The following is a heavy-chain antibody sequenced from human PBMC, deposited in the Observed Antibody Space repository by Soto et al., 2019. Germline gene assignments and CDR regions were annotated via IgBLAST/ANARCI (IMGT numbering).Heavy chain of an antibody. J-gene: IGHJ4*02. CDR1: GFTFSSYG. CDR3: ARATGGTGWAWVDY. D-gene: IGHD6-19*01. Sequence: QVQLVESGGGVVQPGRSLRLSCAASGFTFSSYGMHWVRQAPGKGLEWVAVIYRDGTTYHADSVKGRFTISRDSSKNTVHLQMNSLRVDDTAVYFCARATGGTGWAWVDYWGQGTLVTVSS. CDR2: IYRDGTT. V-gene: IGHV3-33*08.